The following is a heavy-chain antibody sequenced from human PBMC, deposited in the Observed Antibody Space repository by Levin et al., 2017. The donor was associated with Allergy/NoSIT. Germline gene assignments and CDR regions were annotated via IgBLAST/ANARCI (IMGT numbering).Heavy chain of an antibody. CDR3: AREGARGPGVTTDAFDI. J-gene: IGHJ3*02. CDR2: IIPIFGTA. D-gene: IGHD4-17*01. Sequence: SVKVSCKASGGTFSSYAISWVRQAPGQGLEWMGGIIPIFGTANYAQKFQGRVTITADESTSTAYMELSSLRSEDTAVYYCAREGARGPGVTTDAFDIWGQGTMVTVSS. CDR1: GGTFSSYA. V-gene: IGHV1-69*13.